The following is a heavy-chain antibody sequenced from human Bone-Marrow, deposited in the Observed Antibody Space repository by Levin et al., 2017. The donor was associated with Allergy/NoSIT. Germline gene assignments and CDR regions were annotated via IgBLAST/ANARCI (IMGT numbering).Heavy chain of an antibody. Sequence: SETLSLTCAVYGGSFLDYYWDWIRQSSGKGLEWIGEISYTGRTNYKSSLKSRVTISVDTSKNQFSLKLRSVTAADTAVYYCARGGGNSVERFDYWGQGTLVTVSS. V-gene: IGHV4-34*01. CDR3: ARGGGNSVERFDY. CDR2: ISYTGRT. CDR1: GGSFLDYY. D-gene: IGHD4-23*01. J-gene: IGHJ4*02.